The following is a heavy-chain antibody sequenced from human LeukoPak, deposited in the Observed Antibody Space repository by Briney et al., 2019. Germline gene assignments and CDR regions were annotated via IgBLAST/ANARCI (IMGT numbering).Heavy chain of an antibody. V-gene: IGHV1-3*01. CDR3: ARDRDYYDNSGRWDY. D-gene: IGHD3-22*01. CDR1: GYTFTTYS. J-gene: IGHJ4*02. CDR2: INVGNGST. Sequence: ASVKVSCKASGYTFTTYSMHWVRQAPGQRLEWMGWINVGNGSTKYSQKFQGRVTITRDTSASTAYMELSSLRSEDTAAYYCARDRDYYDNSGRWDYWGQGTLVTVSS.